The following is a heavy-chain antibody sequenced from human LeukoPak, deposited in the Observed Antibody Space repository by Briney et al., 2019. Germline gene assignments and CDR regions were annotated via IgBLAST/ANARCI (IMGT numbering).Heavy chain of an antibody. D-gene: IGHD5-18*01. CDR2: IIPILGIA. Sequence: XASXXTFXSYTISWVRQAPGQGVEWMGRIIPILGIANYAQKFQGRVTITADKSKSTAYMELSSLRSEDTAVYYCARDGDTAMYYFDYWGQGTLVTVSS. J-gene: IGHJ4*02. CDR3: ARDGDTAMYYFDY. CDR1: XXTFXSYT. V-gene: IGHV1-69*04.